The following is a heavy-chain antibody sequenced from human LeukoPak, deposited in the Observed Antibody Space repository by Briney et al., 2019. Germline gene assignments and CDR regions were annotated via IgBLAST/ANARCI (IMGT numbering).Heavy chain of an antibody. D-gene: IGHD1-14*01. CDR1: GFPFDGFW. V-gene: IGHV3-74*01. J-gene: IGHJ4*02. Sequence: GGSLRLSGAASGFPFDGFWMHWGGQAPGKGLGWGSDMNEYSATIRHADPVKGRFTISKDNSTSILYLQMHNLRAEDTAMYFCARGGVNPVDHWGQGTLVTVSS. CDR3: ARGGVNPVDH. CDR2: MNEYSATI.